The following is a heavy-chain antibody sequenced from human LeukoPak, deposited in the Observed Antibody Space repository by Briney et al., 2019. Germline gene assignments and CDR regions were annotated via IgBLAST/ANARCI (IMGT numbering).Heavy chain of an antibody. CDR1: GYTFTGYY. J-gene: IGHJ5*02. CDR2: INPNSGGT. Sequence: AASVKVSCKASGYTFTGYYMHWVRQAPGQGLEWMGWINPNSGGTNYAQKFQGRVTMTRDTSISTAYMELSRLRSDDTAVYYCARDHRGLAGSWLDPWGQGTLVTVSS. D-gene: IGHD1-1*01. CDR3: ARDHRGLAGSWLDP. V-gene: IGHV1-2*02.